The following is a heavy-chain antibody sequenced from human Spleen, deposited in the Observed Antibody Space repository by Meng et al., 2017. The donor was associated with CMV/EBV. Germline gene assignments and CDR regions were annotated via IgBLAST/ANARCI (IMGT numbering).Heavy chain of an antibody. CDR2: IYSGGST. CDR3: AYSSSYYYYGMDV. J-gene: IGHJ6*02. D-gene: IGHD6-6*01. Sequence: GGSLRLSCAASGFTVSSNYMSWVRQAPGKGLEWVSVIYSGGSTYYADSVKGRFTISRDNSKNTLYLQMNSLRAEDTAVYYCAYSSSYYYYGMDVWGQGTTVTVSS. V-gene: IGHV3-53*01. CDR1: GFTVSSNY.